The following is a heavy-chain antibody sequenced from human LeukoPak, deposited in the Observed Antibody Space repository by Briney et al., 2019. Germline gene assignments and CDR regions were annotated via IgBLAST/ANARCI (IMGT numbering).Heavy chain of an antibody. CDR3: ARRSGTPFDY. Sequence: SETLALTCTVSGGSISSSSYYWGWIRQPPGTGLEWIGSIYYSGRTYYNPPLKSRVTLSVDTSKHQFSPKLNPVTAADTAVYYCARRSGTPFDYWGQGTLVTVSS. CDR1: GGSISSSSYY. D-gene: IGHD1-26*01. J-gene: IGHJ4*02. V-gene: IGHV4-39*01. CDR2: IYYSGRT.